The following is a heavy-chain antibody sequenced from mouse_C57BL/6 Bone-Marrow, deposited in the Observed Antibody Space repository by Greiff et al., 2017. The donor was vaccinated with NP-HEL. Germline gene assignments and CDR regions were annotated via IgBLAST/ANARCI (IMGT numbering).Heavy chain of an antibody. CDR2: ISSGSSTI. V-gene: IGHV5-17*01. Sequence: VQLKESGGGLVKPGGSLKLSCAASGFTFSDYGMHWVRQAPEKGLEWVAYISSGSSTIYYADTVKGRFTISRDNAKNTLFLQMTSLRSEDTAMYYCARPGYYRNYFDYWGQGTTLTVSS. J-gene: IGHJ2*01. CDR3: ARPGYYRNYFDY. D-gene: IGHD2-3*01. CDR1: GFTFSDYG.